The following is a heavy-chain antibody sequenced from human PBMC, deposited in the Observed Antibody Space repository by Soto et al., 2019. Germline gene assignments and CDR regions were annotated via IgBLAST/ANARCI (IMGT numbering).Heavy chain of an antibody. CDR1: GFTFSVYY. CDR3: SRENWFQDY. D-gene: IGHD3-10*01. V-gene: IGHV3-7*03. CDR2: IKNDGSEQ. Sequence: EVQLVESGGGLVQPGGSPRLSCAASGFTFSVYYMTWVRQAPGKGLEWVASIKNDGSEQYYVDSVKGRFTISRDNAKNSIYLQMNSLRAGDTALYYCSRENWFQDYWGQGTLVTVSS. J-gene: IGHJ4*02.